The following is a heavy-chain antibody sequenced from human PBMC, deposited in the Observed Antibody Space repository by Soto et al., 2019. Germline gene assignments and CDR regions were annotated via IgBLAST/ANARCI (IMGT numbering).Heavy chain of an antibody. D-gene: IGHD2-2*01. CDR3: AREGAYCSSTSCYWGWFDP. Sequence: QVQLVESGGGVVQPGRSLRLSCAASGFTFSSYAMHWVRQAPGKGLEGVAVISYDGSNKYYADSVKGRFTISRDNSKNTLYLQMNSLRAEDTAVYYCAREGAYCSSTSCYWGWFDPWGPGTLVTVSS. CDR2: ISYDGSNK. CDR1: GFTFSSYA. V-gene: IGHV3-30-3*01. J-gene: IGHJ5*02.